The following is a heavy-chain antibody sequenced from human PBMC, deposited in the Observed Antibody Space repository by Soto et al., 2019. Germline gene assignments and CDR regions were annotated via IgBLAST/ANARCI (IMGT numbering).Heavy chain of an antibody. V-gene: IGHV1-69*04. CDR1: GGTFSSYT. CDR3: ARDRAHEEDYYYYYYGMDV. Sequence: SVKVSCKASGGTFSSYTISWVRQAPGQGLEWMGRIIPILGIANYAQKFQGRVTITADKSTSTAYMELSSLRSEDTAVYYCARDRAHEEDYYYYYYGMDVWGQGTTVTVSS. CDR2: IIPILGIA. J-gene: IGHJ6*02.